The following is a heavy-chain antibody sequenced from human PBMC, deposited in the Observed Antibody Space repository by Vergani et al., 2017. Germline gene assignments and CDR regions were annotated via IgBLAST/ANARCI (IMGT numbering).Heavy chain of an antibody. CDR3: ARXNCSYGNCYGFDF. V-gene: IGHV5-51*03. D-gene: IGHD2-15*01. Sequence: EVQLVQSGAEVKKPGESLRISCEGFGSSFSDYWIVWVRQMPGKGLEWMGIINPGDSDTRYSPSFQGQVTFSADQSLNTAYLQCSSLKASDTAMYYCARXNCSYGNCYGFDFWGQGTQVTVSS. CDR2: INPGDSDT. CDR1: GSSFSDYW. J-gene: IGHJ4*02.